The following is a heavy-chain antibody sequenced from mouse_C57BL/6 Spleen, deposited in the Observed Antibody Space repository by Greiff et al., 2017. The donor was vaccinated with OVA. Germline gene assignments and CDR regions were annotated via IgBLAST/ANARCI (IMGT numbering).Heavy chain of an antibody. CDR1: GYTFTSYW. Sequence: QVQLQQPGAELVRPGSSVKLSCKASGYTFTSYWMHWVKQRPIQGLEWIGNIDPSDSETHYNQKFKDKATLTVDKSSSTAYMQLSSLTSEDSAVYYCARGGILRLREDAMDYWGQGTSVTVSS. CDR3: ARGGILRLREDAMDY. J-gene: IGHJ4*01. V-gene: IGHV1-52*01. D-gene: IGHD1-2*01. CDR2: IDPSDSET.